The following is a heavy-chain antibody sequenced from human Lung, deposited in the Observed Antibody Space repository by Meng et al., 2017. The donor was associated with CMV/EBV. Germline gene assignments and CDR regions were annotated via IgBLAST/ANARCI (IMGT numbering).Heavy chain of an antibody. D-gene: IGHD3-22*01. CDR2: IRFDGTNK. Sequence: GESLKISCAASGFTFSSYAMHWVRQAPGKGLEWVANIRFDGTNKYHADSAKGRFTISRDNSKNTLYLQMNSRRAEDTAVYYCAKRGDSSGTYAMDLWGKGTTVTVSS. V-gene: IGHV3-30*02. CDR1: GFTFSSYA. J-gene: IGHJ6*04. CDR3: AKRGDSSGTYAMDL.